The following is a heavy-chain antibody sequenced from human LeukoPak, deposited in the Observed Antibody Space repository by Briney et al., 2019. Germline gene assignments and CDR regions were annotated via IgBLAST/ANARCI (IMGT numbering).Heavy chain of an antibody. D-gene: IGHD1-26*01. CDR3: AKDRLFGSGLDGPHYYYGMDV. CDR1: DFSFSNYG. CDR2: ILYDGNNK. J-gene: IGHJ6*02. Sequence: GGSLRLSCAASDFSFSNYGMHWVRQAPGKGLEWVAVILYDGNNKHYAESVKGRFTISRDNSNNMLYLQMNSLGPEDTAVYYCAKDRLFGSGLDGPHYYYGMDVWGQGTTVTVSS. V-gene: IGHV3-30*18.